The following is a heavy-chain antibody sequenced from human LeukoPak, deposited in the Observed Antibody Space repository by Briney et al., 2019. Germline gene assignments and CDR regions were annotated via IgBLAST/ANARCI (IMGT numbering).Heavy chain of an antibody. CDR2: TSAYNGNT. J-gene: IGHJ3*02. D-gene: IGHD3-9*01. CDR1: GYTFTSYG. CDR3: ARDRSDILTASAFDI. V-gene: IGHV1-18*01. Sequence: ASVKVSCKASGYTFTSYGISWVRQAPGQGLEWMGWTSAYNGNTNYAQKLQGRVTMTTDTSTSTAYMELRSLRSDDTAVYYCARDRSDILTASAFDIWGQGTMVTVSS.